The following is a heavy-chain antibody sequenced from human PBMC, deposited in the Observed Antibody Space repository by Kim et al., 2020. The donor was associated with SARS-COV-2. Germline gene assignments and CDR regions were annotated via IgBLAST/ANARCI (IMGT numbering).Heavy chain of an antibody. J-gene: IGHJ6*02. Sequence: GGSPRLSCAASGFTFSSYGMHWVRQAPGKGLEWVAVISYDGSNKYYADSVKGRFTISRDNSKNTLYLQMNSLRAEDTAVYYCARDREASRNYYYYGMDVWGQGTTVTVSS. CDR3: ARDREASRNYYYYGMDV. D-gene: IGHD2-21*01. V-gene: IGHV3-33*05. CDR1: GFTFSSYG. CDR2: ISYDGSNK.